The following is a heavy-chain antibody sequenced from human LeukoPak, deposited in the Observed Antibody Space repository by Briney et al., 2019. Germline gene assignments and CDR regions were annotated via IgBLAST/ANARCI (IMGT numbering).Heavy chain of an antibody. Sequence: ASVKVSCKASGYTFTGYYMHWVRQAPGQGLEWMGWINPNSGGTNYAQKFQGRVTMTRDTSISTAYMELSRLRSDDTAVYYCARYADRGELTIDYWGQGTLVTVSS. CDR3: ARYADRGELTIDY. CDR2: INPNSGGT. D-gene: IGHD1-26*01. J-gene: IGHJ4*02. CDR1: GYTFTGYY. V-gene: IGHV1-2*02.